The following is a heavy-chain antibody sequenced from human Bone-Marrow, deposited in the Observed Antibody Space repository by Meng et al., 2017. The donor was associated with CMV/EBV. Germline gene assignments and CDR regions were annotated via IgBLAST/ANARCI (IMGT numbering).Heavy chain of an antibody. D-gene: IGHD6-19*01. CDR3: ARVNSSGSGWYNYYYYYGMDV. Sequence: GSLKISCAASGFTFSSYWMSWVRQAPGKGLEWVANIKQDGSEKYYVDSVKGRFTISRDNAKNSLYLQMNSLRAEDTAVYYCARVNSSGSGWYNYYYYYGMDVWGQGTTVTVSS. V-gene: IGHV3-7*01. CDR2: IKQDGSEK. J-gene: IGHJ6*02. CDR1: GFTFSSYW.